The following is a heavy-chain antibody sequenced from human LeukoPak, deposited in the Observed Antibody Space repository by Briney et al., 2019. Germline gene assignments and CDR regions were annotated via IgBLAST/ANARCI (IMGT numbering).Heavy chain of an antibody. J-gene: IGHJ6*02. V-gene: IGHV1-2*02. CDR1: GYTFIGHY. Sequence: ASVKVSCKASGYTFIGHYIHWVRQAPGQGLEWMGWINPNNGGTNYAQKFQGRVTMTRDTSISTAYMELSSLRSDDTAVYYCARARSYYGMDVWGQGTTVTVSS. CDR3: ARARSYYGMDV. CDR2: INPNNGGT.